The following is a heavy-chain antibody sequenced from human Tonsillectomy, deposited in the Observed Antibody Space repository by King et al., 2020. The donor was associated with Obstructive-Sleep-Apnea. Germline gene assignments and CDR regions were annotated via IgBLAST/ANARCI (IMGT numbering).Heavy chain of an antibody. CDR2: IKSKTDGGTA. J-gene: IGHJ4*02. D-gene: IGHD3-16*02. CDR3: TTGIMITFGGVIVDGYFDY. V-gene: IGHV3-15*01. CDR1: GFTFSNAW. Sequence: DVQLVESGGGLVKPGGSLRLSCAASGFTFSNAWMSWVRQAPGKGLEWVGRIKSKTDGGTADCAAPVKGRLTISRDDSKNTLYLQMNSLKSEDTGVYYCTTGIMITFGGVIVDGYFDYWGQGTLVTVSS.